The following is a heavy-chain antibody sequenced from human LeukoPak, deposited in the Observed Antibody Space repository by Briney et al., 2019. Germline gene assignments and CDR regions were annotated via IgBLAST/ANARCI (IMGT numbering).Heavy chain of an antibody. Sequence: SETLSLTCTVSGYSISSGYYWGWIRQPPGKGLEWIGSIYHSGSTNYNPSLKSRLTISVDTSKNQFSLKLTSVTAADTAVYYCARTTEGGYTYDYFYYSYMDVWGKGTTVTISS. D-gene: IGHD5-18*01. J-gene: IGHJ6*03. CDR3: ARTTEGGYTYDYFYYSYMDV. V-gene: IGHV4-38-2*02. CDR2: IYHSGST. CDR1: GYSISSGYY.